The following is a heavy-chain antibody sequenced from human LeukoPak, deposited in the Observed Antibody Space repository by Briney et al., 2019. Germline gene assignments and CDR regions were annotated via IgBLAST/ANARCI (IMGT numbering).Heavy chain of an antibody. Sequence: GESLKISCKGSGYSFTTYWIAWVRQMPGKGLEWMGIINPGDSNTKYSPSVQGQVTISVDKSIGTAYLQWNSLKASDTAIYYCARKNRTPLRNNWFDSWGQGTLVTVSS. J-gene: IGHJ5*01. V-gene: IGHV5-51*01. CDR2: INPGDSNT. CDR3: ARKNRTPLRNNWFDS. D-gene: IGHD1-1*01. CDR1: GYSFTTYW.